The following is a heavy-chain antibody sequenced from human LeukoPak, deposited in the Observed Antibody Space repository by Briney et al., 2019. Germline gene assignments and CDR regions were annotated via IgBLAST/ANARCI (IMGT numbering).Heavy chain of an antibody. CDR2: IYYSGST. J-gene: IGHJ5*02. V-gene: IGHV4-39*01. Sequence: PSETLSLTCTVSGGSISSSSYYWGWIRQPPGKGLEWIVSIYYSGSTYYNPSLKSRVTISVDTSKNQFSLKLSSVTAADTAVYYCARRGERHDFWGGYYGLNNWFDPWGQGTLVTVSS. D-gene: IGHD3-3*01. CDR1: GGSISSSSYY. CDR3: ARRGERHDFWGGYYGLNNWFDP.